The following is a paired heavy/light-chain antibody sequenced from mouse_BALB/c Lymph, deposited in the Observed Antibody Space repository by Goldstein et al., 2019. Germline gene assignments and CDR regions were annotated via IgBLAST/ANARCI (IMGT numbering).Heavy chain of an antibody. CDR2: INPNNGGT. CDR1: GYTFTEYT. CDR3: ARAEGTARASFAY. D-gene: IGHD3-2*01. V-gene: IGHV1-18*01. Sequence: EVQLQQSGPELVKPGASVKISCKTSGYTFTEYTMHWVKQSHGKSLEWIGGINPNNGGTSYNQKFKGKATLTVDKSSSTAYMELRSLTSEDSAVYYCARAEGTARASFAYWGQGTLVTVSA. J-gene: IGHJ3*01.
Light chain of an antibody. CDR1: QDINSY. V-gene: IGKV14-111*01. CDR3: LQYDEFPYT. CDR2: RAN. J-gene: IGKJ2*01. Sequence: DIKMTQSPSSMYASLGERVTITCKASQDINSYLSWFQQKPGKSPKTLIYRANRLVDGVPSRFSGSGSGQDYSLTISSLEYEDMGIYYCLQYDEFPYTFGGGTKLEIK.